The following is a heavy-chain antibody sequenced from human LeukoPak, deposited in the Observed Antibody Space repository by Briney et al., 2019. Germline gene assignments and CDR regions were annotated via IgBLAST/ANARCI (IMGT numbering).Heavy chain of an antibody. CDR1: GFXFSNAW. D-gene: IGHD3-9*01. Sequence: GGSLRLSCAASGFXFSNAWMSWVRQAPGKGLEWVGCMKSKTDGGTTDYAAPVKGRFTISRDDSKNTLYLQMNSLKTEDTAVYYCTTARVGYDILTGYLMGDYWGQGTLVTVSS. V-gene: IGHV3-15*01. CDR2: MKSKTDGGTT. CDR3: TTARVGYDILTGYLMGDY. J-gene: IGHJ4*02.